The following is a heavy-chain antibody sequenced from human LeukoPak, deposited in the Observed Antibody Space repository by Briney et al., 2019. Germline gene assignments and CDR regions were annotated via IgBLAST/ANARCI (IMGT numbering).Heavy chain of an antibody. D-gene: IGHD3-16*01. Sequence: SETLSLTCAVYGGSFSGYYWSWIRQPPGKGLEWIGEINHRGSTNYNPSLKSRVTISVDTSKNQFSLKLSSVTAADTAVYYCVRAGGNPPYYFDYWGQGTLVTVSS. V-gene: IGHV4-34*01. CDR2: INHRGST. CDR1: GGSFSGYY. CDR3: VRAGGNPPYYFDY. J-gene: IGHJ4*02.